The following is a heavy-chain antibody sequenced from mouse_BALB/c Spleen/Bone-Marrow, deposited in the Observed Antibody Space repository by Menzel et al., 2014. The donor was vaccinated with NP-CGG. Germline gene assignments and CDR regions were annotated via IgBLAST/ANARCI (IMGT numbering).Heavy chain of an antibody. V-gene: IGHV3-5*02. Sequence: DVMLVESGPGLVKPSQTVSLTCTVTGISITTGNYRWSWIRQFPGNKLEWIGHIYYSGTITYNPSLTSRTTITRDTSKNQFFLEMNSLTAEDTATYYCARDGGLRGYAMDYWGQGTSVTVSS. CDR1: GISITTGNYR. J-gene: IGHJ4*01. CDR2: IYYSGTI. CDR3: ARDGGLRGYAMDY. D-gene: IGHD2-4*01.